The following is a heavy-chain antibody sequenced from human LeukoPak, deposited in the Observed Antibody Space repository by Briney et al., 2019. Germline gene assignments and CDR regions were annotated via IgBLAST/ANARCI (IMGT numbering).Heavy chain of an antibody. Sequence: GGSLRLSCAASGFTFGTSAMSWVRQAPGKGPEWVSTFGRSGSDTYYSDSVKGRFTIFRDNSKNTLYLQMNSLRDEDTAVYYCAKGSLGSWYYFDYWGQGTLVTVSS. J-gene: IGHJ4*02. V-gene: IGHV3-23*01. CDR2: FGRSGSDT. CDR3: AKGSLGSWYYFDY. CDR1: GFTFGTSA. D-gene: IGHD6-13*01.